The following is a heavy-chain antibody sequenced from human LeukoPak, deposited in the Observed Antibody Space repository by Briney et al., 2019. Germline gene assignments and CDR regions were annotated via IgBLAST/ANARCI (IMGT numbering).Heavy chain of an antibody. Sequence: GSLRLSCAASGFTFSSYSMNWVRQAPGKGLEWIGNIYHGGSTYYNPSLKSRVTISVDTSKNQFSLKLSSVTAADTAVYYCARIPKRYSGSYPGVDYWGQGTLVTVSS. J-gene: IGHJ4*02. D-gene: IGHD1-26*01. CDR2: IYHGGST. CDR3: ARIPKRYSGSYPGVDY. V-gene: IGHV4-59*08. CDR1: GFTFSSYS.